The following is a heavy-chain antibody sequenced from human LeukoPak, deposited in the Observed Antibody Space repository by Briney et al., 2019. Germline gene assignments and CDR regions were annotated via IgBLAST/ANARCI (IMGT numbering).Heavy chain of an antibody. CDR2: ISGSGGST. CDR3: AKDHRSGWYEFDY. J-gene: IGHJ4*02. CDR1: GFTFSSYA. D-gene: IGHD6-19*01. V-gene: IGHV3-23*01. Sequence: PGRSLRLSCAASGFTFSSYAMSWVRQAPGKGLARVSAISGSGGSTYYADSVKGRFTISRDNSKNTLYLQMNSLRAEDTAVYYSAKDHRSGWYEFDYWGQGTLVTVSS.